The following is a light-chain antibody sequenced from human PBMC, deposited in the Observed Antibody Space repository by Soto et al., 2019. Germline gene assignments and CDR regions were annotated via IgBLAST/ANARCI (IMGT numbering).Light chain of an antibody. CDR3: QQYNKWPLT. CDR2: GAS. V-gene: IGKV3-15*01. J-gene: IGKJ1*01. Sequence: EIVMTQSPVTLSVSPGERATLSCRASQSVSSDLAWYHQKPGQAPRLLIYGASTRATGIPVRFSGSASGTEFTLTISSLQSEDFTVYYCQQYNKWPLTFGQGTKVDI. CDR1: QSVSSD.